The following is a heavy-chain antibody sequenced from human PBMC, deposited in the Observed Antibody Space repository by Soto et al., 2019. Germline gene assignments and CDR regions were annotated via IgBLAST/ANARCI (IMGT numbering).Heavy chain of an antibody. Sequence: PVESLKISCRGPGHLFNNHWIGWVRQTPGKGLEWMGLIFTRDSETKTSPSFQPHVPFPVDNSITPVYLQWPPLKTTDPVFFFCARGYFDWGPGYALWGKGTLVPVSS. D-gene: IGHD3-9*01. J-gene: IGHJ4*02. CDR1: GHLFNNHW. CDR2: IFTRDSET. CDR3: ARGYFDWGPGYAL. V-gene: IGHV5-51*01.